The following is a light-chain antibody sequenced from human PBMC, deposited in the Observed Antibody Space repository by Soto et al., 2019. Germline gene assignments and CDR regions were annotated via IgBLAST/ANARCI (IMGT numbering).Light chain of an antibody. CDR1: SSDVGNYNL. CDR3: CSYAGDSTPYV. V-gene: IGLV2-23*02. Sequence: QSVLTQPASGSGSPGLSITISCTGTSSDVGNYNLVSWYQQHPGKAPKLMIYEVSKRPSGVSNRFSGSKSGNTASLTISGLQAEDEADYYCCSYAGDSTPYVFGTGTKVTVL. CDR2: EVS. J-gene: IGLJ1*01.